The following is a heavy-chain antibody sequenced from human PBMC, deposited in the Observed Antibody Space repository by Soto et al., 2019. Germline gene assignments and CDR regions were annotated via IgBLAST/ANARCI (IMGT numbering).Heavy chain of an antibody. CDR3: ARGPTTVVTPKDYYGMDV. V-gene: IGHV1-46*01. CDR2: INPSGGST. J-gene: IGHJ6*02. D-gene: IGHD4-17*01. Sequence: ASVKVSCKASGYTFTSYYMHWVRQAPGQGLEWMGIINPSGGSTSYAQKFQGRVTMTRDTSTSTVYMELSSLRSEDTAVYYCARGPTTVVTPKDYYGMDVWGQGTTVTVSS. CDR1: GYTFTSYY.